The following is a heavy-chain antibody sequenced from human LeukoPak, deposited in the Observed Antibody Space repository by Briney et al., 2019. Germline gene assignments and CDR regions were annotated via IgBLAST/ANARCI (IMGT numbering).Heavy chain of an antibody. J-gene: IGHJ5*02. V-gene: IGHV4-39*07. CDR1: GGSISSSSYY. CDR3: ASGLFFDP. Sequence: PSETLSLTCTVSGGSISSSSYYWGWIRQPPGKGLEWIGSIYYSGSTYYNPSLKSRVTISVDTSKNQFSLKLSSVTAADTAVYYCASGLFFDPWGQGTLVTVSS. CDR2: IYYSGST. D-gene: IGHD3-3*01.